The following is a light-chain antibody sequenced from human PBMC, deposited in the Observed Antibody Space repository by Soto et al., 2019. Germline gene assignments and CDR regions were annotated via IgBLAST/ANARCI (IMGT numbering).Light chain of an antibody. CDR1: ISNIGNNY. J-gene: IGLJ1*01. CDR2: RNN. V-gene: IGLV1-47*01. Sequence: QSVLTQPPSVSGTPGQRVTISCSGSISNIGNNYLYWFQQLPGTAPKVLSNRNNQRPSGVPDRFSGSKSGTSASLAISGLRSEDEAEYYCAAWDDTVRSYVFGTGTKVTVL. CDR3: AAWDDTVRSYV.